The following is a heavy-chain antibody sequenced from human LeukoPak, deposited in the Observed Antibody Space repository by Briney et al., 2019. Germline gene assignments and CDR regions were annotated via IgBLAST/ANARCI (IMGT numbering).Heavy chain of an antibody. V-gene: IGHV1-18*04. CDR3: ARDPQGSSGWYSSYYYYYMDV. CDR1: GYTFTGYY. Sequence: ASVKVSCKASGYTFTGYYMHWVRQAPGQGLEWMGWISAYNGNTNYAQKLQGRVTMTTDTSTSTAYMELRSLRSDDTAVYYCARDPQGSSGWYSSYYYYYMDVWGKGTAVTVSS. D-gene: IGHD6-19*01. CDR2: ISAYNGNT. J-gene: IGHJ6*03.